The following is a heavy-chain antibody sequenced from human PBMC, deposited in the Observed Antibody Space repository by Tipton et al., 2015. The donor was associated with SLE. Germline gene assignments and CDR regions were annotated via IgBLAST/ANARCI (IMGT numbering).Heavy chain of an antibody. J-gene: IGHJ6*03. CDR3: ARGEIAAAGTRYYYMDV. CDR1: GFTFSSYD. D-gene: IGHD6-13*01. Sequence: SLRLSCAASGFTFSSYDMHWVRQTPGKGLDWVAFIRYDGSNKYYADSVKGRFTISRDNSKNTLYLQMNSLRAEDTAVYYCARGEIAAAGTRYYYMDVWGKGTTVTVS. CDR2: IRYDGSNK. V-gene: IGHV3-30*02.